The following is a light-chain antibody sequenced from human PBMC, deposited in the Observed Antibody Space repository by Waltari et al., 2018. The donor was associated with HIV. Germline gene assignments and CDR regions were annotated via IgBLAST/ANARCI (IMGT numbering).Light chain of an antibody. CDR1: QSVNNRY. J-gene: IGKJ3*01. V-gene: IGKV3-20*01. Sequence: EIVLTTSPATLSLSPGDRATLSCRASQSVNNRYIAWYQQKPGQTPRLLMYGASSRATGIPDRFNGSGSGTDFTLTISRLEPEDFAVYYCQQYDTPPFTFGPGTKVDIK. CDR3: QQYDTPPFT. CDR2: GAS.